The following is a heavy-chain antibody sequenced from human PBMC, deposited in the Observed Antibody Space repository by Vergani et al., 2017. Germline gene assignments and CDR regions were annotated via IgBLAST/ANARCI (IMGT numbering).Heavy chain of an antibody. CDR3: ARGPPFDDILTGYDY. CDR2: IKQDGSEK. V-gene: IGHV3-7*03. CDR1: GFTFSSYC. Sequence: EVQLVESGGGLVQPGGSLTLSCPASGFTFSSYCMSWVRQAPGKGLEWVANIKQDGSEKYYVDSVKGRFTISRDNAKNSLYLQMTSLRAEDTAVYYCARGPPFDDILTGYDYWGQGTLVTVSS. J-gene: IGHJ4*02. D-gene: IGHD3-9*01.